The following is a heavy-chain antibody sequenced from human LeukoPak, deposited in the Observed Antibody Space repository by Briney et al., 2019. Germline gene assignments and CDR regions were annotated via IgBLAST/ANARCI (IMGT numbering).Heavy chain of an antibody. J-gene: IGHJ5*02. CDR1: GFTFSSYT. CDR2: ISSGSSYI. V-gene: IGHV3-21*01. Sequence: GGSLRLSCAASGFTFSSYTMNWVRQAPGKGLEWVSIISSGSSYIHYADSVKGRFTISRDNSKNTLYLQMNSLRAEDTAVYYCAKVYGDYWGNWFDPWGQGTLVTVSS. D-gene: IGHD4-17*01. CDR3: AKVYGDYWGNWFDP.